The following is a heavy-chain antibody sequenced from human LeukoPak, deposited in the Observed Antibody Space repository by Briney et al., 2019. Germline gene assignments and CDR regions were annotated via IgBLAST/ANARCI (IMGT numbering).Heavy chain of an antibody. J-gene: IGHJ6*03. CDR3: ARVAGPAYYYYYYMDV. Sequence: PGGSLRLSCAASGLTFSSYSMNWVRQAPGKGLEWVSSISSSSSYIYNADAVKGRFTISRDNAKNSLYLQMNSLRAEDTAVYYCARVAGPAYYYYYYMDVWGKGTTVTVSS. V-gene: IGHV3-21*01. CDR2: ISSSSSYI. D-gene: IGHD2-2*01. CDR1: GLTFSSYS.